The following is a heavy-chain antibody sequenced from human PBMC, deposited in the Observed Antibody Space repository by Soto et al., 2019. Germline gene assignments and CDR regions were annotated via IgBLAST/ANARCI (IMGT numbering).Heavy chain of an antibody. CDR1: GGTFTSYA. CDR3: ARPSSVGARSGVFDI. CDR2: IIPIFGTT. V-gene: IGHV1-69*01. J-gene: IGHJ3*02. Sequence: QVQLVQSGAEVKKPGSSVKVSCKASGGTFTSYAISWVRQAPGQGLEGMGGIIPIFGTTNYAQKCQGRVTMTADESTSTAYMELSSLRSEDTAVYYCARPSSVGARSGVFDIWGQGTMVTVSS. D-gene: IGHD1-26*01.